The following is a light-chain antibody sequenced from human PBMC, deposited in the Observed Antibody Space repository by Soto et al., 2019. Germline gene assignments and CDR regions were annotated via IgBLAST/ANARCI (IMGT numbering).Light chain of an antibody. V-gene: IGLV1-44*01. Sequence: QSVLTQPPSASGTPGQTVTISCSGSSSNIGDNPVNWYQQLPGAAPKLLIYINDQRPSGVPDRFSGSKSGTSASLAISGLQPEDEADYYCSSYTTSSTRVFGTGTKLTVL. CDR1: SSNIGDNP. CDR3: SSYTTSSTRV. J-gene: IGLJ1*01. CDR2: IND.